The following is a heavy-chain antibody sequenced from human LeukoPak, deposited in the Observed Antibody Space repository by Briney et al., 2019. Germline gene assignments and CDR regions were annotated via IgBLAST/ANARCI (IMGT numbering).Heavy chain of an antibody. Sequence: SETLSLTCAVYGGSFSGYYWSWIRQPPGKGLEWIGEINHSGSTNYNPSLRSRVTISVDTSKNQFSLELSSVTAADTAVYYCARVMGWFGGFDYWGQGTLVTVSS. J-gene: IGHJ4*02. CDR2: INHSGST. V-gene: IGHV4-34*01. CDR3: ARVMGWFGGFDY. D-gene: IGHD3-10*01. CDR1: GGSFSGYY.